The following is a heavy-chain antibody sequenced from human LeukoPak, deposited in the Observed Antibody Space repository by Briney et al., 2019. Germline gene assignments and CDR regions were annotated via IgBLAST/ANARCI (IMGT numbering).Heavy chain of an antibody. V-gene: IGHV3-30*02. CDR2: IWDDGNDK. J-gene: IGHJ4*02. CDR3: AKDSGGGDCYLAY. Sequence: GGSLRLSCEASGFTFSSFNMHWVRRAPGKGLEGVTFIWDDGNDKHYADSVKGRFTISRDNSKNTLYLKMNSLRVEDTAVYYCAKDSGGGDCYLAYWGQGTVVTASS. CDR1: GFTFSSFN. D-gene: IGHD2-21*02.